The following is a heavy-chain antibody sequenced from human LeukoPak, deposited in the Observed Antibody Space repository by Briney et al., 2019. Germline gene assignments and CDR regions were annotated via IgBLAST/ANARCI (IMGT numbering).Heavy chain of an antibody. J-gene: IGHJ4*02. V-gene: IGHV1-69*13. D-gene: IGHD2-8*01. CDR1: GGTFSSYA. Sequence: SVKVSCKASGGTFSSYAVSWVRQAPGQGLEWMGGIIPIFGTANYAQKFQGRVTITADESTSTAYMELSSLRSEDTAVYCCARDLGYCTNGVCYPRHFDYWGQGTLVTVSS. CDR2: IIPIFGTA. CDR3: ARDLGYCTNGVCYPRHFDY.